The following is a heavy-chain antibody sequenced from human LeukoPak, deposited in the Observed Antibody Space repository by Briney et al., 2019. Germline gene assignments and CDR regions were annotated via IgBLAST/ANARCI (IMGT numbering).Heavy chain of an antibody. J-gene: IGHJ4*02. V-gene: IGHV4-34*01. CDR1: GGSFSGYY. CDR3: ARGIVGATAPDY. Sequence: SETLSLTCAVYGGSFSGYYWSWIRQPPGKGLEWIGEINHSGSTYYNPSLKSRVTISVDTSKNQFSLKLSSVTAADTAVYYCARGIVGATAPDYWGQGTLVIVSS. CDR2: INHSGST. D-gene: IGHD1-26*01.